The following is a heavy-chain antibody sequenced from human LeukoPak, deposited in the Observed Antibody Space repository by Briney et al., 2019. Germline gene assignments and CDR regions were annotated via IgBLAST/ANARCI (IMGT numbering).Heavy chain of an antibody. V-gene: IGHV3-33*01. Sequence: PGGSLRLSCAASGFTFSNYGIHWVRQAPGKGLEWVAVIYDDGSKEYFADSVKGRFTISRDNSKNTVLLQMNRLRVEDTAVSYCARDFKSGYVDSWGQGTLVTVSS. D-gene: IGHD3-3*01. J-gene: IGHJ4*02. CDR3: ARDFKSGYVDS. CDR1: GFTFSNYG. CDR2: IYDDGSKE.